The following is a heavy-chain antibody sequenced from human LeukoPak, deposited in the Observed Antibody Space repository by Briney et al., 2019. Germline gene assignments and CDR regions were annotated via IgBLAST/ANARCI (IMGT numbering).Heavy chain of an antibody. CDR2: ISTYNGYS. Sequence: ASVKVSCKASGYTFTCSGITWVRQAPGQGLEWMGWISTYNGYSKYAQNLQGRVTMTADTSTSTAYMELSSLRSDDTAVYYCAKNSSGGYSDYWGQGTLVSVSS. V-gene: IGHV1-18*01. D-gene: IGHD6-19*01. CDR1: GYTFTCSG. J-gene: IGHJ4*02. CDR3: AKNSSGGYSDY.